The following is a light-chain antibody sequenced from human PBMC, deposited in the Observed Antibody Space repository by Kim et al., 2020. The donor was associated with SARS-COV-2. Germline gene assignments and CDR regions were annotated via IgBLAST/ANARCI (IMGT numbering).Light chain of an antibody. V-gene: IGLV3-1*01. J-gene: IGLJ3*02. Sequence: SYELTQPHSVSVSPGQTASITCSGDKLGDKYACWYQQKPGQSPVLVIYQDSKRPSGIPERFSGSNSGNTATLTISGTQAMDEADYYCQAWDSSTWVFGGGPQLTVL. CDR1: KLGDKY. CDR2: QDS. CDR3: QAWDSSTWV.